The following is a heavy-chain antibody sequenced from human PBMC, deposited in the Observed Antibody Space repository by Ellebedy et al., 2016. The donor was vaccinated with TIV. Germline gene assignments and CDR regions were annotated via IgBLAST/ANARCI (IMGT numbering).Heavy chain of an antibody. V-gene: IGHV4-34*01. J-gene: IGHJ5*02. CDR1: GFTFSSYA. CDR3: ARSYVEGPNWFDP. D-gene: IGHD3-16*01. Sequence: ESLKISXAASGFTFSSYAMSWVRQPPGKGLEWIGEINHSGSTNYNPSLKSRVTISVDTSKNQFSLKLSSVTAADTAVYYCARSYVEGPNWFDPWGQGTLVTVSS. CDR2: INHSGST.